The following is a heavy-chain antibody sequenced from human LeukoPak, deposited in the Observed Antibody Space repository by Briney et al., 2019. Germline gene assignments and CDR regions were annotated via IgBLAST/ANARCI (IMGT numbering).Heavy chain of an antibody. CDR1: GGSFSGYY. D-gene: IGHD6-19*01. V-gene: IGHV3-21*01. Sequence: ETLSLTCAVYGGSFSGYYWSWVRQAPGKGLEWVSSISSSSSYIYYADSVKGRFTISRDNAKNSLYLQMNSLRAEDTAVYYCARDFAPYSSGWHYYFDYWGQGTLVTVSS. J-gene: IGHJ4*02. CDR2: ISSSSSYI. CDR3: ARDFAPYSSGWHYYFDY.